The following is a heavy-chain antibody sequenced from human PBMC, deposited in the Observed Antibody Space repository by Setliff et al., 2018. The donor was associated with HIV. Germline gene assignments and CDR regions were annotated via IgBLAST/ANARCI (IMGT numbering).Heavy chain of an antibody. CDR1: GYTFTSYA. D-gene: IGHD3-9*01. J-gene: IGHJ6*03. CDR3: ARGDRVYDILTGYHHHYYYYMDV. CDR2: INTNTGNP. V-gene: IGHV7-4-1*02. Sequence: ASVKVSCKAAGYTFTSYAMNWVRQAPGQGLEWMGWINTNTGNPTYAQGFTGRFVFSLDTSVSTAYLQISSLKAEDTAAYYCARGDRVYDILTGYHHHYYYYMDVWGKGTTVTVSS.